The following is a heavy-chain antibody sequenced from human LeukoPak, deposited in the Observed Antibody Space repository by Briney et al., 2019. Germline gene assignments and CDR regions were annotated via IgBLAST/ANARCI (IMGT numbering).Heavy chain of an antibody. V-gene: IGHV3-30-3*01. CDR3: ATDIVVVPAAIELDY. CDR2: ISYDGSNK. Sequence: PGGSLRLSCAASGFTFSSYAMHWVRQAPGKGLEWVAVISYDGSNKYYADSVKGRFTISRDNSKNTLYLQMNSLRAEDTAVYYCATDIVVVPAAIELDYWGQGTLVTVSS. CDR1: GFTFSSYA. D-gene: IGHD2-2*02. J-gene: IGHJ4*02.